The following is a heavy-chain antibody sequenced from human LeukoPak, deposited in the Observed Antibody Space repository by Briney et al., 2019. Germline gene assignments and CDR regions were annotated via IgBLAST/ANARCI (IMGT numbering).Heavy chain of an antibody. Sequence: PGGSLRLSCAPSGFTFTTHDMWWVRQAPGKGLVWVSCSSSSIRSLYYAESVRGRSSISRDNAKNSLYLQMNSLSVEDTAGEHCGVSGGSSPGYWGQGTLVTVSS. CDR1: GFTFTTHD. CDR2: SSSSIRSL. J-gene: IGHJ4*02. V-gene: IGHV3-48*03. CDR3: GVSGGSSPGY. D-gene: IGHD2-15*01.